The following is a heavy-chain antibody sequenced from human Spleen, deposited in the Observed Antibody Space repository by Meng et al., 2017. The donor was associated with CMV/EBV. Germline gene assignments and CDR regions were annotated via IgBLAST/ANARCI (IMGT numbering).Heavy chain of an antibody. Sequence: SLKISCAASGFTFDDYAMHWVRQAPGKGLEWVSGISWNSGSIGYADFVKGRFTISRDNAKNSLYLQMNSLRAEDTALYYCAKDIGRLTIFGVVISGIYYGMDVWGQGTTVTVSS. CDR1: GFTFDDYA. J-gene: IGHJ6*02. V-gene: IGHV3-9*01. D-gene: IGHD3-3*01. CDR3: AKDIGRLTIFGVVISGIYYGMDV. CDR2: ISWNSGSI.